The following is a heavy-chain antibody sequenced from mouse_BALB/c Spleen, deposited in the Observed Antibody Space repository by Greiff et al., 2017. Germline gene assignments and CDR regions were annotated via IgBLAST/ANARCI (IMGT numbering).Heavy chain of an antibody. V-gene: IGHV5-12-1*01. D-gene: IGHD1-1*01. J-gene: IGHJ4*01. CDR1: GFAFSSYD. Sequence: EVNVVESGGGLVKPGGSLKLSCAASGFAFSSYDMSWVRQTPEKRLEWVAYISSGGGSTYYPDTVKGRFTISRDNAKNTLYLQMSSLKSEDTAMYYCSVEDYAMDYWGQGTSVTVSS. CDR3: SVEDYAMDY. CDR2: ISSGGGST.